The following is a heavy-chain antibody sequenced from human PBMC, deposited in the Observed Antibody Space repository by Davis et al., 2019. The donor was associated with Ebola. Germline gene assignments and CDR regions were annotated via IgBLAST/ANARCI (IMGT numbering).Heavy chain of an antibody. V-gene: IGHV3-21*01. CDR3: ARDFGGPTTEYVY. J-gene: IGHJ4*02. CDR2: ISSSSSYI. Sequence: PGGSLRLSCAASGFTFSSYSMNWVRQAPGKGLEWVSSISSSSSYIYYADSVKGRFTISRDNAKNSLYLQMNSLRAEDTAVYYCARDFGGPTTEYVYWGQGTLVTVSS. CDR1: GFTFSSYS. D-gene: IGHD1-26*01.